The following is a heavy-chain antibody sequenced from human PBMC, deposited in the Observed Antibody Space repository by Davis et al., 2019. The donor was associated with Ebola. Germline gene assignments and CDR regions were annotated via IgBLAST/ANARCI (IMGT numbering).Heavy chain of an antibody. Sequence: LKISCAASGFTFDDYAMHWVRQAPGKGLECVSLINGDGTLTYYADSVKGRFTISRDSSKNSLYLHMNSLTSDDTALYYCGKADCGGDCRVVDFWGQGTRVTVSA. CDR1: GFTFDDYA. CDR2: INGDGTLT. V-gene: IGHV3-43*02. J-gene: IGHJ4*02. D-gene: IGHD2-21*02. CDR3: GKADCGGDCRVVDF.